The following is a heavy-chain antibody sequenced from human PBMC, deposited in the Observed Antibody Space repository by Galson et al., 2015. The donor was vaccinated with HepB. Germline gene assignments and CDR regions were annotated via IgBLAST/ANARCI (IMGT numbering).Heavy chain of an antibody. J-gene: IGHJ4*02. D-gene: IGHD6-13*01. CDR2: IDGGSSTI. CDR3: ARDSGIAGADDY. V-gene: IGHV3-48*02. CDR1: GFTFSTSR. Sequence: SLRISCAASGFTFSTSRMTWVRQATGKGLEWVSYIDGGSSTIYYADSVKGRFTISRDNAKNSLYLQMNSLRDDDTAGYYCARDSGIAGADDYWGQGTLVTVSS.